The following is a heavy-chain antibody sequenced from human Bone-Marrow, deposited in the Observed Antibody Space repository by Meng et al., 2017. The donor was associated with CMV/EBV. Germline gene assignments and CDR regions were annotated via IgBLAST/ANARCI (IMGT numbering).Heavy chain of an antibody. CDR1: GFTFRSYW. V-gene: IGHV3-74*01. CDR2: ISSDGSIT. CDR3: ARDEGYSGSLDY. D-gene: IGHD1-26*01. Sequence: GESLKISCAASGFTFRSYWIHWVRQVPGKGQVWVSHISSDGSITFYEDSVRGRFTISRDNAKKTLYLQMNRLRVEDTAVYYCARDEGYSGSLDYWGQGTLVTVSS. J-gene: IGHJ4*02.